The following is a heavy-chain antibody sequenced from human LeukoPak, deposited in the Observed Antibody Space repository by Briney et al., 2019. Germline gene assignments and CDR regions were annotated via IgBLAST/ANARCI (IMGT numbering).Heavy chain of an antibody. CDR3: ARGRSGWHYYYGMDV. CDR2: IYYSGST. D-gene: IGHD6-19*01. J-gene: IGHJ6*02. V-gene: IGHV4-59*01. Sequence: PSETLSLTCTVSGGSISSYYWGSLRQPPGKGLEWIGYIYYSGSTNYNPSLKSRVTISVDTSKNQFSLKLSSVTAADTAVYYCARGRSGWHYYYGMDVWGQGTTVTVSS. CDR1: GGSISSYY.